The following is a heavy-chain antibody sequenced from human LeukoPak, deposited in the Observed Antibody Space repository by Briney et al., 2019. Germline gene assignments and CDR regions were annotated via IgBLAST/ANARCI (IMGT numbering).Heavy chain of an antibody. CDR3: ARVEGNYGLGSLFDY. D-gene: IGHD3-10*01. J-gene: IGHJ4*02. Sequence: SETLSLTCTVSGYSISSGYYWGWIRQPPGKGLEWIGSIYHSGSTYYNPSLKSRVTISVDTSKNQFSLKLSSVTAADTAVYYCARVEGNYGLGSLFDYWGQGTQVTVSS. CDR2: IYHSGST. V-gene: IGHV4-38-2*02. CDR1: GYSISSGYY.